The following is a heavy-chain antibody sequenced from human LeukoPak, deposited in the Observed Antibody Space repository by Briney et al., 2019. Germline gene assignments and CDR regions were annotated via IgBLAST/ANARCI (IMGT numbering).Heavy chain of an antibody. CDR1: GGSISSGSYY. Sequence: SQTLSLTCTVSGGSISSGSYYWSWIRQPAGKGLEWIGRIYTSGSTNYNPSLKSRVTISVDTSKNQFSLKLSSVTAADTAVYYCARSPSRAMVRGAKYFWPLDYWGQGTLVTVSS. D-gene: IGHD3-10*01. CDR2: IYTSGST. CDR3: ARSPSRAMVRGAKYFWPLDY. J-gene: IGHJ4*02. V-gene: IGHV4-61*02.